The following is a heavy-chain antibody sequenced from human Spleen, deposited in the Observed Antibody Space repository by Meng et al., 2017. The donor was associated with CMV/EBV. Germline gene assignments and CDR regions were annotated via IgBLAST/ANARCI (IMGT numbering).Heavy chain of an antibody. J-gene: IGHJ5*02. CDR1: GGSISSSSYY. D-gene: IGHD6-13*01. Sequence: GSLRLSCTVSGGSISSSSYYWSWIRQPPGKGLEWIGEINHSGSTNYNPSLKSRVTISVDTSKNQFSLKLSSVTAADTAVYYCARGGFGWNSSSWYKWFDPWGQGTLVTVSS. CDR2: INHSGST. CDR3: ARGGFGWNSSSWYKWFDP. V-gene: IGHV4-39*07.